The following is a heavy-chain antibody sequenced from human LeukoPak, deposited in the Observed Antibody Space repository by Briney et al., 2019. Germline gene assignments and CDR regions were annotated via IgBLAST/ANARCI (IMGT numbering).Heavy chain of an antibody. CDR2: IIPILGIA. D-gene: IGHD2-2*01. V-gene: IGHV1-69*04. CDR1: GGTLSSYA. J-gene: IGHJ4*02. Sequence: SVKVSCKASGGTLSSYAISWVRQAPGQGLEWMGRIIPILGIANYAQKFQGRVTITADKPTSTAYMELSSLRSEDTAVYYCLVPGRADYWGQGTLVTVSS. CDR3: LVPGRADY.